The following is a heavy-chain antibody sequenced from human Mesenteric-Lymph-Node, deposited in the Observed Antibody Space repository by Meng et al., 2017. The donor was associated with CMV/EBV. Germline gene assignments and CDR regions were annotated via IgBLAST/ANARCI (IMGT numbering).Heavy chain of an antibody. V-gene: IGHV1-2*02. Sequence: ASVKVSCKASGYTFSSYDIHWVRQAPGQGLEWMGWINPNSGGPNYAQKFQGRVTMTRDTSISTGYMELSRLRSDDTAVYYCARDANGYYGTDVWGQGTTVTVSS. CDR2: INPNSGGP. D-gene: IGHD4/OR15-4a*01. CDR1: GYTFSSYD. CDR3: ARDANGYYGTDV. J-gene: IGHJ6*02.